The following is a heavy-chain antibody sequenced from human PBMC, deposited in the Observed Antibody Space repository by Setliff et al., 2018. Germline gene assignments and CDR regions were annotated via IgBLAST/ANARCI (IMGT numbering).Heavy chain of an antibody. CDR3: ARLSWNGLRYYGLDV. J-gene: IGHJ6*02. V-gene: IGHV4-59*01. CDR2: IQKSGGT. Sequence: SETLSLTCNVSGVSISSYYRSWIRRPPGKGLESIGYIQKSGGTNYNPALKSRVTISVDTSTNQFSLKLRSVTAADTAVYYCARLSWNGLRYYGLDVWGQGTTVTVSS. CDR1: GVSISSYY. D-gene: IGHD3-3*01.